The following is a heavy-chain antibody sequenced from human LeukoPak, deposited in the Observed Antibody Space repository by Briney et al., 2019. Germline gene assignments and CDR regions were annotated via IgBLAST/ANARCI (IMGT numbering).Heavy chain of an antibody. CDR3: ARDCAGAARHTRFE. CDR1: GFTFSDYY. CDR2: ISNSGSPK. Sequence: GGSLRLSCAASGFTFSDYYMIWIRQAPGKGLEWVSYISNSGSPKYYADSVKGRFTISRDNAKDSLYLQMNSLRVDDTAVYYCARDCAGAARHTRFEWGQGTLVTVSS. V-gene: IGHV3-11*01. J-gene: IGHJ4*02. D-gene: IGHD3-9*01.